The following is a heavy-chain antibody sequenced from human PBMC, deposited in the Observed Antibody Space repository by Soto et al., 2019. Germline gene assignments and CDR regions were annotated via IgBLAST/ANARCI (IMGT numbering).Heavy chain of an antibody. D-gene: IGHD2-21*02. J-gene: IGHJ4*02. CDR1: GGSISTANW. CDR2: IYHSGST. V-gene: IGHV4-4*02. CDR3: ARRGGGVVLTSTTTFDY. Sequence: QVPLQESGPRLVRASGTLSLTCTVSGGSISTANWWSWVRQPPGRGLEWIGGIYHSGSTNYNLSLKSRVTLSVDKSKNPSSLRLSSVTAADTAMYFCARRGGGVVLTSTTTFDYWGQGTLVTVSS.